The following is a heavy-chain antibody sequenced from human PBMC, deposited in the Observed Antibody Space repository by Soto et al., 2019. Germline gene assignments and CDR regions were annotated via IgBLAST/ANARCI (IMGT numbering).Heavy chain of an antibody. CDR2: IIPILGIA. J-gene: IGHJ4*02. CDR1: GGTFSSCT. Sequence: SVKVSCKASGGTFSSCTISWVRQAPGQGLEWMGRIIPILGIANYAQKFQGRVTITADKSTSTAYMELSSLRSEDTAVYYCAREGTVTDFDYWGQGTLVTVSS. D-gene: IGHD4-4*01. CDR3: AREGTVTDFDY. V-gene: IGHV1-69*04.